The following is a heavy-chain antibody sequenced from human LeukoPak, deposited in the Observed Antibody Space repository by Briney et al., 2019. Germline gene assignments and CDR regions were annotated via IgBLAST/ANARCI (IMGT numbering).Heavy chain of an antibody. Sequence: GGSLRLSCAASGFTFSSYAMSWVCQAPAKGLEWVSAINGGGGSTYYADSVKGRFSISRDNSKNTLYLQMNALRAEDTAVYYCAKARPATVTTFDYWGQGTLVTVSS. CDR1: GFTFSSYA. D-gene: IGHD4-11*01. CDR3: AKARPATVTTFDY. J-gene: IGHJ4*02. CDR2: INGGGGST. V-gene: IGHV3-23*01.